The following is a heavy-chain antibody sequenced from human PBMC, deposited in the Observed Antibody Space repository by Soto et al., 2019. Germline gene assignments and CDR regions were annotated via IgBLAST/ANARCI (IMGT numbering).Heavy chain of an antibody. Sequence: EVQLVESGGGLVQPWGSLRLSCAASGITVTNCFMTWVRQAPGKGLEWVSVISSAGGTYYADSVKGRFTISRDNYRNTLYLQMNTLRAEDTAVYYCARDELGGAYDFWHGGQGTLVTVSS. CDR2: ISSAGGT. J-gene: IGHJ4*02. CDR1: GITVTNCF. V-gene: IGHV3-66*01. CDR3: ARDELGGAYDFWH. D-gene: IGHD3-3*01.